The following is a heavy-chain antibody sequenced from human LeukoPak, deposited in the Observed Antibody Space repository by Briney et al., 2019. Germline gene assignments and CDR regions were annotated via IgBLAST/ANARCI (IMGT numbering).Heavy chain of an antibody. J-gene: IGHJ4*02. Sequence: QPGGSLRLSCAASGFTFSSYSMNWVRQAPGKGLEWVSAISGSGGSTYYADSVKGRFTISRDNSKNTLYLQMNSLRAEDTAVYYCAKGYCSSTSCLYYFDYWGQGTLVTVSS. V-gene: IGHV3-23*01. CDR1: GFTFSSYS. CDR3: AKGYCSSTSCLYYFDY. D-gene: IGHD2-2*01. CDR2: ISGSGGST.